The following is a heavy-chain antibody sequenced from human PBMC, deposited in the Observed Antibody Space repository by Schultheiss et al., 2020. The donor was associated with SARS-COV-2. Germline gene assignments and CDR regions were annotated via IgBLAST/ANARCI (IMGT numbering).Heavy chain of an antibody. J-gene: IGHJ4*02. CDR2: IKSKTDGGTT. D-gene: IGHD6-6*01. Sequence: GASLKISCAASGFTFSNAWMSWVRQAPGKGLEWVGRIKSKTDGGTTDYAAPVKGRFTISRDDSKSIAYLQMNSLKTEDTAVYYCTRGAARFDYWGQGTLVTVSS. V-gene: IGHV3-15*01. CDR3: TRGAARFDY. CDR1: GFTFSNAW.